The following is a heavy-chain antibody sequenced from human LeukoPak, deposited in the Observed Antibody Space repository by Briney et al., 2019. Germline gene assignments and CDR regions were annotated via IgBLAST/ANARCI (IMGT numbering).Heavy chain of an antibody. V-gene: IGHV4-34*01. J-gene: IGHJ4*02. D-gene: IGHD3-16*01. CDR2: INHSGST. Sequence: SETLSLTCAVYGGSFSGYYWSWIRQPPGKGLEWIGEINHSGSTNYNPSLKSRVTISVDTSENQFSLKLSSVTAADTAVYYCARVSPAGITFGGPTIYWGQGTLVTVSS. CDR1: GGSFSGYY. CDR3: ARVSPAGITFGGPTIY.